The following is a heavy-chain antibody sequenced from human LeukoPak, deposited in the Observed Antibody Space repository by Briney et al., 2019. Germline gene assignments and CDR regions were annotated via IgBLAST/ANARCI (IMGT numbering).Heavy chain of an antibody. CDR1: GYTFTSYY. J-gene: IGHJ4*02. Sequence: ASVKVSCKASGYTFTSYYMHWVRQAPGQGLEWMGRIIPILGIANYAQKFQGRVTITADKSTSTAYTELSSLRSEDTAVYYCARETFPRDILTGYRDYWGQGTLVTVSS. D-gene: IGHD3-9*01. V-gene: IGHV1-69*04. CDR3: ARETFPRDILTGYRDY. CDR2: IIPILGIA.